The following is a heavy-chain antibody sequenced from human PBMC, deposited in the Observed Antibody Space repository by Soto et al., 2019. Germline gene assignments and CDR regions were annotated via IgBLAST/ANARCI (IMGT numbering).Heavy chain of an antibody. CDR3: ARGALDYVDRPYYFAY. V-gene: IGHV1-69*06. Sequence: SVKVSCKACGGTFSSYAISWVRQAPGQGLEWMGGIIPIFGTANYAQKFQGRVTITADKSTSTAYMQLSSLRSEDAAVYYCARGALDYVDRPYYFAYWGQGTLVTVS. CDR2: IIPIFGTA. J-gene: IGHJ4*02. CDR1: GGTFSSYA. D-gene: IGHD4-17*01.